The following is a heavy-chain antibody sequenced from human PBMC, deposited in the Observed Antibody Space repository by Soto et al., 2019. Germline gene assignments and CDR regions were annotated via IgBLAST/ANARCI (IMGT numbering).Heavy chain of an antibody. Sequence: QVQLVQSGAEVKKPGSSVKVSCKASGGTFSSYAISWVRQAPGQGLEWMGGIIPIFGTANYAQKFQGRVTITADESTSTAYMELSSLRSEDTAVYYCASSFGNYGGDYYYYGMDVWGQGTTVTVSS. CDR3: ASSFGNYGGDYYYYGMDV. D-gene: IGHD1-7*01. CDR1: GGTFSSYA. J-gene: IGHJ6*02. V-gene: IGHV1-69*12. CDR2: IIPIFGTA.